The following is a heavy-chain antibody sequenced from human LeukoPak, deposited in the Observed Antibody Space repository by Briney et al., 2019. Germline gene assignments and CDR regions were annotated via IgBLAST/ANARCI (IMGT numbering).Heavy chain of an antibody. Sequence: GGSLRLSCAASGFTFSRYSMNWVRQAPGKGLEWVSSIISSGSSIYYADSVKGRFTISRDNAKNSLYLQLNSLRAEDTAVYYCARDPHSYSSGWYHPDAFDIWGQGTMVTVSS. D-gene: IGHD6-19*01. CDR3: ARDPHSYSSGWYHPDAFDI. CDR1: GFTFSRYS. CDR2: IISSGSSI. J-gene: IGHJ3*02. V-gene: IGHV3-21*01.